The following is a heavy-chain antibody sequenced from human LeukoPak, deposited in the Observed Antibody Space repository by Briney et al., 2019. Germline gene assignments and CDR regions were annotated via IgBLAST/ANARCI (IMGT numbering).Heavy chain of an antibody. CDR2: IIPIFGTA. V-gene: IGHV1-69*13. J-gene: IGHJ4*02. Sequence: GASVKVSCKASGGTFSSYAISWVRQAPGQGLEWMGGIIPIFGTANYAQKFQGRVTITADESTSTAYMELSSLRSEDTAVYYCAREPGYSYGSNDYWGQGTLVTVSS. D-gene: IGHD5-18*01. CDR3: AREPGYSYGSNDY. CDR1: GGTFSSYA.